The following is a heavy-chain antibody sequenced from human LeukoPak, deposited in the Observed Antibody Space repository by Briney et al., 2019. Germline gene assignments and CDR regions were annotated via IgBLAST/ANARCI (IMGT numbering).Heavy chain of an antibody. V-gene: IGHV4-38-2*02. CDR2: IYYSGST. CDR1: GYSISSGYY. J-gene: IGHJ4*02. CDR3: ATGGRYSYLNLFDY. Sequence: PSETLSLTCTVSGYSISSGYYWGWIRQPPGKGLEWIGSIYYSGSTYYNPSLKSRVTISVDTSKNQFSLNLSSVTAADTAVYYCATGGRYSYLNLFDYWGQGTLVTVSS. D-gene: IGHD5-18*01.